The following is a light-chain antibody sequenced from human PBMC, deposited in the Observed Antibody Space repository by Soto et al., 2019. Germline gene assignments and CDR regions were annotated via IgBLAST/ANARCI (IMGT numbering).Light chain of an antibody. CDR3: QTWGTGPAV. CDR2: LNSDGSH. J-gene: IGLJ7*01. Sequence: QSVLTQSPSASASLGASVKLTCTLSSGHSSYAIAWHQQQPEKGPRYLMKLNSDGSHSKGDGIPDRFSGSSSGAERYLTISSPQSEDEADYYCQTWGTGPAVFGGGTQLTVL. V-gene: IGLV4-69*01. CDR1: SGHSSYA.